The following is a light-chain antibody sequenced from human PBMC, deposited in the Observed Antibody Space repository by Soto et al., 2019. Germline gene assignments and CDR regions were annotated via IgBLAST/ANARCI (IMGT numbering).Light chain of an antibody. CDR1: QTISSY. Sequence: DLQMPQSPSSLSASVGDRVTITCRASQTISSYLNWYQQSPGKAPKLLIYAASSLQSGVPSRFSGSGSGTDFTLTISSLQPEDFATYYCQQSSNIPYTFGQGTKLEIK. J-gene: IGKJ2*01. CDR3: QQSSNIPYT. CDR2: AAS. V-gene: IGKV1-39*01.